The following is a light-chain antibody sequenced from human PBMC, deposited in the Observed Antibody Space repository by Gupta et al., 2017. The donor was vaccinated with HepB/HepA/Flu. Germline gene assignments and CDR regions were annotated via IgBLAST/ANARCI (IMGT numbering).Light chain of an antibody. J-gene: IGKJ5*01. CDR3: QQSYRTPIT. Sequence: DIQMAQSPSSLSASVGDRVTITCLASQTSSSSVNWYQQRPGKAPNLLIYAASNLQSGVPSRFSGSGSGTDFTRTISSLQPEDFATYYCQQSYRTPITFGQGTRLDIK. CDR1: QTSSSS. CDR2: AAS. V-gene: IGKV1-39*01.